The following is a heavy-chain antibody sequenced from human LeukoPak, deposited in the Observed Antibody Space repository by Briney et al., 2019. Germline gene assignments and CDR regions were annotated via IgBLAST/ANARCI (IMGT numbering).Heavy chain of an antibody. CDR1: RDSISSGASY. J-gene: IGHJ4*02. CDR2: IYHSGTS. D-gene: IGHD2-15*01. V-gene: IGHV4-30-4*01. CDR3: ARRDVATPRFDY. Sequence: SETLSLTCTVSRDSISSGASYWSWIRRPPGEGLEWIGYIYHSGTSYYNPSLRSRVSTSVDTSKNQFSLNLRSVTDADTAVYYCARRDVATPRFDYWGQGALVTVSS.